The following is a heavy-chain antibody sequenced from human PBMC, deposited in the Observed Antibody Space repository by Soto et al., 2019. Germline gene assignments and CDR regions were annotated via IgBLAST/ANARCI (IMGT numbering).Heavy chain of an antibody. V-gene: IGHV4-59*01. Sequence: QVQLQESGPGLVKPSETLSLTCSVSVDSISTYYWNWIRQPPGGGLEWIGHIYHSGSTNYNPSLQSRVPMSVDTSKNHFSLKLSSVTAADTAVYSCARAGTSTWYFDLWGRGTLVTVSS. D-gene: IGHD1-1*01. CDR3: ARAGTSTWYFDL. CDR1: VDSISTYY. J-gene: IGHJ2*01. CDR2: IYHSGST.